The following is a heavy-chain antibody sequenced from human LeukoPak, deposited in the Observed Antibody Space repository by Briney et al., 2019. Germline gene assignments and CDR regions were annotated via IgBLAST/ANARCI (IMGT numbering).Heavy chain of an antibody. CDR2: IYYSGST. CDR3: ARVSGSYFSYYFDY. CDR1: GGSISSYY. D-gene: IGHD1-26*01. J-gene: IGHJ4*02. Sequence: PSETLSLTCTVSGGSISSYYWSWIRQPPVKGLEWIGYIYYSGSTNYNPSLKSRVTISVDTSKNQFSLKLSSVTAADTAAYYCARVSGSYFSYYFDYWGQGTLVTVSS. V-gene: IGHV4-59*01.